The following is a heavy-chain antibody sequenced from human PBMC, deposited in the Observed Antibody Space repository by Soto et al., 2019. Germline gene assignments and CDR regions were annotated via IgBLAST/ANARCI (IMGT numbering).Heavy chain of an antibody. CDR1: GGSISSGGYS. D-gene: IGHD1-20*01. CDR2: IYHSGST. CDR3: ARELTGRFDY. J-gene: IGHJ4*02. V-gene: IGHV4-30-2*01. Sequence: SETLSLTCAVSGGSISSGGYSWSWIRQPPGKGLEWIGYIYHSGSTYYNPSLKSRVTISVDRSKDQFSLKLSSVTAADTAVYYCARELTGRFDYWGQGTLVTVSS.